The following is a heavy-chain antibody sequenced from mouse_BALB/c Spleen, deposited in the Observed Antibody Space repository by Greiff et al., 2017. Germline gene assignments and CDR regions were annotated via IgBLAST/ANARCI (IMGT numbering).Heavy chain of an antibody. Sequence: VQLQQSGAELVMPGASVKMSCKASGYTFTDYWMHWVKQRPGQGLEWIGAIDTSDSYTSYNQKFKGKATLTVDESSSTAYMQLSSLTSEDSAVYYCARSGLYYAMDYWGQGTSVTVSS. CDR2: IDTSDSYT. CDR3: ARSGLYYAMDY. V-gene: IGHV1-69*01. CDR1: GYTFTDYW. J-gene: IGHJ4*01. D-gene: IGHD3-1*01.